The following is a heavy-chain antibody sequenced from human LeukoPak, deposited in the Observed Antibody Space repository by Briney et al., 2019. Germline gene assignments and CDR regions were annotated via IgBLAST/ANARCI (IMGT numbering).Heavy chain of an antibody. CDR2: IRQDGDTK. CDR1: GFPFNAYW. Sequence: GGSLRLSCAASGFPFNAYWMTWVRQAPGKGLEWVANIRQDGDTKYYVDSVKDRFTISRDNAMNSLYLQMNSLRAEDTAIYYCAGSLPYGTTWYGRSDFWGQGTLVTVSS. CDR3: AGSLPYGTTWYGRSDF. D-gene: IGHD6-13*01. V-gene: IGHV3-7*03. J-gene: IGHJ4*02.